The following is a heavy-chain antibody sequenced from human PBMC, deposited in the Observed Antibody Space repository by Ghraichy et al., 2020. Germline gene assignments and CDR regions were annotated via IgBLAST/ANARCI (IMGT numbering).Heavy chain of an antibody. D-gene: IGHD2-15*01. CDR3: ARGRCSGGSCFDY. Sequence: GGSLRLSCAASGFTFSDYYMSWIRQAPGKGLEWVSYISSSSSYTNYADSVKGRFTISRDNAKNSLYLQMNSLRAEDTAVYYCARGRCSGGSCFDYWGQGTLVTVSS. CDR1: GFTFSDYY. J-gene: IGHJ4*02. CDR2: ISSSSSYT. V-gene: IGHV3-11*06.